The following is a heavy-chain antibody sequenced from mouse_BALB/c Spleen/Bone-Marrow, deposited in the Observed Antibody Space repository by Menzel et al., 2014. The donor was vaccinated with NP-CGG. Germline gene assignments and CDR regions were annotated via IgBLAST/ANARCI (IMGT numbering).Heavy chain of an antibody. CDR1: GFTFSDYY. V-gene: IGHV5-4*02. Sequence: EVKLVESGGGLVKPGGSLKLSCAASGFTFSDYYMYWVRQTPEKRLEWVATISDGGSYTYYPDSVKGRFTISRDNAKNNLYLQMSSLKSEDTAMYYCARVVTTATLYWYFDVWGAGTTVTVS. D-gene: IGHD1-2*01. CDR3: ARVVTTATLYWYFDV. J-gene: IGHJ1*01. CDR2: ISDGGSYT.